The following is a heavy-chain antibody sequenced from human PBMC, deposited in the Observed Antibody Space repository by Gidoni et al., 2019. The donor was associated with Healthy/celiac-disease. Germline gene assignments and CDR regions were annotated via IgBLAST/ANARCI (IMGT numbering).Heavy chain of an antibody. CDR1: GDRLASNSAA. CDR3: AREGIAVAGMYFDY. CDR2: TYYRSKWYN. J-gene: IGHJ4*02. D-gene: IGHD6-19*01. V-gene: IGHV6-1*01. Sequence: VQLPPSGPGLVKPSQTPSLIWSISGDRLASNSAAWNWIRQSPSRGLEWLGRTYYRSKWYNDYAVSVKSRITINPDTSKNQFSLQLNSVTFEDTAVYYCAREGIAVAGMYFDYWGQGTLVTVSS.